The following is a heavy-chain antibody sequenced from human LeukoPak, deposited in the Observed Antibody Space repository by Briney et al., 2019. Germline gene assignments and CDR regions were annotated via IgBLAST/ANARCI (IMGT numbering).Heavy chain of an antibody. Sequence: SETLSLTCTVSGGSISSYYWSWIRQPPGKGLEWSGYIYYSGRTNYNPTLKSRVTMSVVTSKNQFSLKLSSVTAADTAVYYCAVSAYDFWSGYYAPIWAFDIWGQGTMVTVSS. D-gene: IGHD3-3*01. V-gene: IGHV4-59*08. J-gene: IGHJ3*02. CDR3: AVSAYDFWSGYYAPIWAFDI. CDR2: IYYSGRT. CDR1: GGSISSYY.